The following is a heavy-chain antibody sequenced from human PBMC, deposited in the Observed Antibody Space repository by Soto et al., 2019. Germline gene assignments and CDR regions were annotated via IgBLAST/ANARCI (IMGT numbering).Heavy chain of an antibody. CDR2: IYYNGVA. J-gene: IGHJ4*02. V-gene: IGHV4-39*01. D-gene: IGHD5-18*01. CDR1: GGSISRIGYY. Sequence: QLQLQESGPGLVKPLETLSLTYTVSGGSISRIGYYWGWVRQPPGKGLEWIGSIYYNGVAHYSPSLETRLTISVDTSKNHFSLKLNSVTAADAAIYYCARQYGYNYGHIEHWGQGTVVTVSS. CDR3: ARQYGYNYGHIEH.